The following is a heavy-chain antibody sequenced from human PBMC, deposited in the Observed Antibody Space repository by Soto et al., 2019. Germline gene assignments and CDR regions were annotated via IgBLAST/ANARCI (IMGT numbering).Heavy chain of an antibody. Sequence: QVHLVESGGGLVRPGGSLRLSCTTSGFTFEDYYMSWVRQAPGAGLEWISYVSSSGNYKNYADSVKGRFTISRDNTYNSLYLQMNSVRADDTAMYYCTRGKLNPDFWGQGILVIVSS. J-gene: IGHJ4*02. CDR2: VSSSGNYK. D-gene: IGHD1-1*01. V-gene: IGHV3-11*05. CDR1: GFTFEDYY. CDR3: TRGKLNPDF.